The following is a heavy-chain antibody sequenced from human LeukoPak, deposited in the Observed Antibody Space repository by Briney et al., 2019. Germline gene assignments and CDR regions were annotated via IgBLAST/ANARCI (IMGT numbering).Heavy chain of an antibody. V-gene: IGHV1-18*01. CDR2: ISVYNGNT. CDR3: ARDGGWQYCDYAWRFDP. D-gene: IGHD4-17*01. CDR1: GYTFTAHG. J-gene: IGHJ5*02. Sequence: GASVKVSCKASGYTFTAHGISWVRQAPGQGLEWMGWISVYNGNTKYAQKFQGRVTMTTDTSTSTGYMELRSLRSDDTAVYYCARDGGWQYCDYAWRFDPWGQGTLVTVSS.